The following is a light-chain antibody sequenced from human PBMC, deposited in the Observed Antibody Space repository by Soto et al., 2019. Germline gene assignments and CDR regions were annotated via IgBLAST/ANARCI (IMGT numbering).Light chain of an antibody. V-gene: IGKV1-39*01. CDR3: QQSYRTPRT. J-gene: IGKJ1*01. CDR1: QSISSY. CDR2: AAS. Sequence: DIQMTQSPASLSASVGARVTITCRASQSISSYLNWYQQKPGKAPKILIYAASSLQSGVPSRFSGSGSGTDFTLTISSLQPEDFATYSCQQSYRTPRTFGQGTKVEIK.